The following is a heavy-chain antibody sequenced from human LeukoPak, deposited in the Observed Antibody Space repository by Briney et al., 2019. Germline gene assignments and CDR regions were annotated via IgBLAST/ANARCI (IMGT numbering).Heavy chain of an antibody. D-gene: IGHD3-9*01. CDR2: INHSGST. CDR3: ARGGRDYYSDIVTGPTPGGMDV. V-gene: IGHV4-34*01. Sequence: SETLSLTCAVYGGSFSGYHWSWIRQPPGKGLEWIGEINHSGSTNYNPSLKSRVTISVDKYKNQFSLKPGSVTSADTAVYYCARGGRDYYSDIVTGPTPGGMDVWGQGTTVTVSS. J-gene: IGHJ6*02. CDR1: GGSFSGYH.